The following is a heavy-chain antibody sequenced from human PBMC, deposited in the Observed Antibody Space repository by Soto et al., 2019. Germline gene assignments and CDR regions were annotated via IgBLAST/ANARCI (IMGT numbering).Heavy chain of an antibody. D-gene: IGHD6-19*01. CDR1: GFTFNTYT. CDR3: ARPYSSGWSLPFDY. Sequence: GSLRLSCAASGFTFNTYTMHWVRQAPGKGREWVATTSFDERNKYHADSVKGRFTISRDNSKNTLYLQMNNLRTEDTAVYYCARPYSSGWSLPFDYWGQGTLVTVSS. V-gene: IGHV3-30*04. CDR2: TSFDERNK. J-gene: IGHJ4*02.